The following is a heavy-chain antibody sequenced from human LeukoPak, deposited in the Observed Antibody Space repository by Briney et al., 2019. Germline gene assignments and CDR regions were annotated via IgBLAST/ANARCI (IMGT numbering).Heavy chain of an antibody. CDR3: ATSGSYFRYDY. CDR1: GFTVSSNY. J-gene: IGHJ4*02. CDR2: ISGSGGST. D-gene: IGHD1-26*01. V-gene: IGHV3-23*01. Sequence: GGSLRPSCAASGFTVSSNYMSWVRQAPGKGLEWVSGISGSGGSTHYAASVKGRFTISRDNSKNTLYLQMNSLRAEDTAVYYCATSGSYFRYDYWGQGTLVTVSS.